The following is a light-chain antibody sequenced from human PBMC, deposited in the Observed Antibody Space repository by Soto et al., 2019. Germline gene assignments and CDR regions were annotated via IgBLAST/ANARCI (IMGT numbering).Light chain of an antibody. V-gene: IGLV2-14*01. CDR2: DVS. Sequence: QSVLTQPASVSGSPGQSITISCTGTSSDVGGYNYVSWYQQHPGKAPKLMIYDVSNRPSGVSNRFSGSKSGNTASLTISGLKAEDEADYYFSSYTSSSTLVVFGGGTKLTVL. CDR3: SSYTSSSTLVV. CDR1: SSDVGGYNY. J-gene: IGLJ2*01.